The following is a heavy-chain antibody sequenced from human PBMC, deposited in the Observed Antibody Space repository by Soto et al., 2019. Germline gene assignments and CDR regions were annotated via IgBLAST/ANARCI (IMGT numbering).Heavy chain of an antibody. Sequence: QVQLVQSGAEVKKPGASVKVSCKASGYTFTSYGISWVRQAPGQGLEWMRWISAYNGNTNYGQKLQSRVTMTTDTSTSSSYMERRGPRPAAPAVCSCARFRVVVAAGDNWGQGTLVTVSS. V-gene: IGHV1-18*01. CDR1: GYTFTSYG. CDR3: ARFRVVVAAGDN. J-gene: IGHJ4*02. CDR2: ISAYNGNT. D-gene: IGHD2-15*01.